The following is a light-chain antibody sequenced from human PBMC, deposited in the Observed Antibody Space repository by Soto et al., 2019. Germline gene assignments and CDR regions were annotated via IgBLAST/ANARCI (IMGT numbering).Light chain of an antibody. CDR1: QGIRND. CDR3: LQDYNYPWT. CDR2: SAS. V-gene: IGKV1-6*01. Sequence: AIQMTHSPSSLSASVLYIVTISFRSSQGIRNDLGWYQQTPGRAPKLLIYSASILQSGVPSRFSGSGSGTDFTLTIDNVQPEDLATYYCLQDYNYPWTFGQGTKVE. J-gene: IGKJ1*01.